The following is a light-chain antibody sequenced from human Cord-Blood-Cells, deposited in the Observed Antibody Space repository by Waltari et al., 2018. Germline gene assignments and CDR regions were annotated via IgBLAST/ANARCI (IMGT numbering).Light chain of an antibody. CDR2: DAS. CDR1: QGVSSY. Sequence: EIVLTQSTATLSLSPGERATLSCRASQGVSSYLAWYQQKPGQAPRLLIYDASNRATGIPARFSGSGPGTDFTLTISSLEPEDFAVYYCQQRSNWLTFGGGTKVEIK. V-gene: IGKV3D-11*01. J-gene: IGKJ4*01. CDR3: QQRSNWLT.